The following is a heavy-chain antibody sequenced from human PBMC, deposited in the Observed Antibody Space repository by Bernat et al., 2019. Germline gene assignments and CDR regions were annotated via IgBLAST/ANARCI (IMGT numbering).Heavy chain of an antibody. J-gene: IGHJ3*01. V-gene: IGHV3-30-3*01. Sequence: QVQLVESGGGVVQPGRSLRLSCAASGFTFSSYAMHWVRQAPGKGLEWVAVISYDGSNKYYADSVKGRFTIPRDNSKNTLYLQMNSLRAEDTAVYYCAKASLKRGYRNWGQGTMVTVSS. CDR3: AKASLKRGYRN. D-gene: IGHD2-2*03. CDR1: GFTFSSYA. CDR2: ISYDGSNK.